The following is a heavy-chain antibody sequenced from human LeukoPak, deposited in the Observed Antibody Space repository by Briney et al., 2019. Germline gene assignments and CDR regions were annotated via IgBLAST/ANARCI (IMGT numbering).Heavy chain of an antibody. CDR1: GGTFNSSA. CDR2: IMPLFGTA. J-gene: IGHJ5*02. CDR3: ARDVHGDYGSGWFDP. Sequence: SVKVSCKTSGGTFNSSAISWVRQAPGQGLEWLGGIMPLFGTAGYAQKFQRRVTITKDESTRTVYLELTSLTSDDTAVYYCARDVHGDYGSGWFDPWGQGTLVSVSS. D-gene: IGHD4-17*01. V-gene: IGHV1-69*05.